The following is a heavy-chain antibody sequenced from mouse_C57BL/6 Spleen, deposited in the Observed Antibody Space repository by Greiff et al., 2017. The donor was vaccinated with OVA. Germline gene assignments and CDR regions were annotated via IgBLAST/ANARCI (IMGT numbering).Heavy chain of an antibody. V-gene: IGHV1-76*01. Sequence: VKLQESGAELVRPGASVKLSCKASGYTFTDYYINWVKQRPGQGLEWIARIYPGSGNTYYNEKFKGKATLTAEKSSSTAYLQLSSLTSEDSAVYFCARTFDGYYDYAMDYWGQGTSVTVSS. D-gene: IGHD2-3*01. CDR2: IYPGSGNT. J-gene: IGHJ4*01. CDR1: GYTFTDYY. CDR3: ARTFDGYYDYAMDY.